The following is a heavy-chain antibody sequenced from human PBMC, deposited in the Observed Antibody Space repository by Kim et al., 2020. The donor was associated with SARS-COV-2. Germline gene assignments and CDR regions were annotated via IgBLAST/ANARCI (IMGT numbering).Heavy chain of an antibody. CDR1: GYSISSGYY. J-gene: IGHJ3*02. CDR2: IYHSGST. V-gene: IGHV4-38-2*02. CDR3: ARGGYYGSGNLGAFDI. D-gene: IGHD3-10*01. Sequence: SETLSLTCTVSGYSISSGYYWGWIRQPPGKGLEWIGSIYHSGSTYYNPSLKSRVTISVDTSKNQFSLKLSSVSAADTAVYYCARGGYYGSGNLGAFDIWGQGTMVTVSS.